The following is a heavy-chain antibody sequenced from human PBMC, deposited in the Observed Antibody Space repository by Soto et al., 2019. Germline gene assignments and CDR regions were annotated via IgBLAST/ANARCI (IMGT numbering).Heavy chain of an antibody. CDR2: ISWDGGST. CDR1: GFTFDDYT. CDR3: AKGGRQWLVTSDFNY. Sequence: GGSLRLSCAASGFTFDDYTMHWVRQAPGKGLEWVSLISWDGGSTYYADSVKGRFTISRDSSKNTVSLEMTSLRAGDTAVYYCAKGGRQWLVTSDFNYSGQGALVTVSS. D-gene: IGHD6-19*01. V-gene: IGHV3-43*01. J-gene: IGHJ4*02.